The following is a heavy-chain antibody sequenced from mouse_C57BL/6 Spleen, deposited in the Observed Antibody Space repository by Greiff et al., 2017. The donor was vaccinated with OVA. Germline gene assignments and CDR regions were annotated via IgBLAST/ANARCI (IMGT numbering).Heavy chain of an antibody. J-gene: IGHJ4*01. Sequence: EVMLVESGGGLVKPGGSLKLSCAASGFTFSSYTMSWVRQTPEKRLEWVATISGGGGNTYYPDSVKGRFTISRDNAKNTLYLQMSSLRSEDTALYYCARNEYGLYAMDYWGQGTSVTVSS. CDR2: ISGGGGNT. CDR3: ARNEYGLYAMDY. CDR1: GFTFSSYT. V-gene: IGHV5-9*01. D-gene: IGHD1-1*02.